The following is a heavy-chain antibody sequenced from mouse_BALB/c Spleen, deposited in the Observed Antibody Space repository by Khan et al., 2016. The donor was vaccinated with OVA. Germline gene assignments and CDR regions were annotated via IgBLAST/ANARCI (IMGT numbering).Heavy chain of an antibody. V-gene: IGHV5-15*02. Sequence: EVELVESGGGLVQPGGSRKLSCAASGFTFSDYGMAWVRQAPGKGPEWVAFISDLAYTIYYADTVTGRFTISRENAKKILYMEMSSLSSEDSAMYYCVRGGGTAPFAYWGQGTLVTVSA. CDR2: ISDLAYTI. CDR3: VRGGGTAPFAY. J-gene: IGHJ3*01. CDR1: GFTFSDYG. D-gene: IGHD1-2*01.